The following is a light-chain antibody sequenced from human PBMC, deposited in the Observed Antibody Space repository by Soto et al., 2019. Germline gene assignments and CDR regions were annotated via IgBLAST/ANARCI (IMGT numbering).Light chain of an antibody. CDR2: EVT. CDR3: NSYTLSRTVV. Sequence: QSALTQPASVSGSPGQSITLSCAGTSSDIGAHNFVSWYQHHPGKAPKLFIYEVTKWPSGVSTRFSGSKAGNTASLTISGLQAEDEADYYCNSYTLSRTVVFGGGTKLTVL. CDR1: SSDIGAHNF. V-gene: IGLV2-14*01. J-gene: IGLJ2*01.